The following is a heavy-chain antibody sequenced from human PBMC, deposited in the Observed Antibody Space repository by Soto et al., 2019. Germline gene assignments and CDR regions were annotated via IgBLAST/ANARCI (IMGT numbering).Heavy chain of an antibody. Sequence: PSETLSLTCTVSGGSISRGGYYWSWIRQPPGKGLEWIGYIYYSGSTNYNPSLKSRVTISVDTSKNQFSLKLSSVTAADTAVYYCARTMVRGLGVQPNYYYYYMDVWGKGTTVTVSS. D-gene: IGHD3-10*01. CDR1: GGSISRGGYY. J-gene: IGHJ6*03. V-gene: IGHV4-61*08. CDR3: ARTMVRGLGVQPNYYYYYMDV. CDR2: IYYSGST.